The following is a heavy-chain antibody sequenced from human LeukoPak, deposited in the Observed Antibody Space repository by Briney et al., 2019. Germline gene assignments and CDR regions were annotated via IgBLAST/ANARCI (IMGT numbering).Heavy chain of an antibody. V-gene: IGHV4-39*07. J-gene: IGHJ6*03. CDR1: GGSISSSSYY. D-gene: IGHD3-16*01. Sequence: PSETLSLTCTVSGGSISSSSYYWGWIRQPPGKGLEWIGSIYYSGSTYYNPSLKSRVTISVDTSKNQFSLKLSSVTAADTAVYYCARVLRLGSPPPVYYYYYMDVWGKGTTVTVSS. CDR2: IYYSGST. CDR3: ARVLRLGSPPPVYYYYYMDV.